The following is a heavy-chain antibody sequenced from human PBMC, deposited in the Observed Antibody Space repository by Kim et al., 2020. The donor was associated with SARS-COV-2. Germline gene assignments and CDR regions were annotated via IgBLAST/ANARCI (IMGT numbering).Heavy chain of an antibody. D-gene: IGHD5-18*01. CDR2: IYYSGST. Sequence: SETLSLTCTVSGGSISSGGYYWSWIRQHPGKGLEWIGYIYYSGSTYYNPSLKSRVTISVDTSKNQFSVKLSSVTAADTAVYYCASSLDTAMALTLSYWGQGTLVTVSS. J-gene: IGHJ4*02. CDR3: ASSLDTAMALTLSY. CDR1: GGSISSGGYY. V-gene: IGHV4-31*03.